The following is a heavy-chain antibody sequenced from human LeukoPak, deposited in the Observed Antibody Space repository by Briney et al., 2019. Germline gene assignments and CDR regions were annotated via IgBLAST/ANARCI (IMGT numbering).Heavy chain of an antibody. CDR2: IYYSGST. J-gene: IGHJ4*02. D-gene: IGHD2-2*01. Sequence: PSETLSLTCTVSGGSISSYYWSWIRQPPGKGLEWIGYIYYSGSTNYNPSLKSRVTISVDTSKNQFSLKLSSVTAADTAVYYCARHGGIYCSSTSCYPDYWGQGTLVTVSS. CDR3: ARHGGIYCSSTSCYPDY. CDR1: GGSISSYY. V-gene: IGHV4-59*01.